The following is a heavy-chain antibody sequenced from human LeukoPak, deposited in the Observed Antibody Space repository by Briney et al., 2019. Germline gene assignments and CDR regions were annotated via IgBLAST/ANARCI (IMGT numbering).Heavy chain of an antibody. CDR2: IWYDGSNK. CDR1: GFTFSNYW. CDR3: ARDFHLDTAMVSIFDY. D-gene: IGHD5-18*01. J-gene: IGHJ4*02. Sequence: GGSLRLSCAASGFTFSNYWIHWVRQAPGKGLEWVAVIWYDGSNKYYADSVKGRFTISRDNSKNTLYLQMNSLRAEDTAVYYCARDFHLDTAMVSIFDYWGQGTLVTVSS. V-gene: IGHV3-33*08.